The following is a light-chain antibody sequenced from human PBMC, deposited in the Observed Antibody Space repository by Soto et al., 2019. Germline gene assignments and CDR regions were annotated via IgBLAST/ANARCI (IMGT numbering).Light chain of an antibody. CDR3: QQYNIGYT. J-gene: IGKJ2*01. Sequence: DIQMTQSPSTLSASVGDRVTITCRASQTISTWLAWYQQKPGKAPKLLIYYASSLESGVPSRFSGSGSGTEFTLTISSLQPDDFATYYCQQYNIGYTFGQGTRLDIK. V-gene: IGKV1-5*01. CDR2: YAS. CDR1: QTISTW.